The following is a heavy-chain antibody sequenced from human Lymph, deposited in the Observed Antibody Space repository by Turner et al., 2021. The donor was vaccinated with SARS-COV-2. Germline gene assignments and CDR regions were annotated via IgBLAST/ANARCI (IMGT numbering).Heavy chain of an antibody. Sequence: EVQLLESGGGLVQPVGSLRLSCAVPGFTFSSYAMSWVRQAPGKGLEWVSTISGSGGSTYYADSVKGRFTISRDNSKNTLYLQMNSLRAEDTAVYYCAKNEMAMIVVVITLFDYWGQGTLVTVSS. CDR1: GFTFSSYA. D-gene: IGHD3-22*01. V-gene: IGHV3-23*01. CDR2: ISGSGGST. J-gene: IGHJ4*02. CDR3: AKNEMAMIVVVITLFDY.